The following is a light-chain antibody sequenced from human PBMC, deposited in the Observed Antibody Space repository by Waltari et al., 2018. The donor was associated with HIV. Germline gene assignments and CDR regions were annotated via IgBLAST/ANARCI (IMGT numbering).Light chain of an antibody. CDR3: MQALQTPRT. CDR1: QSLLHSNGYNY. CDR2: KGS. V-gene: IGKV2-28*01. J-gene: IGKJ1*01. Sequence: DIVMTQSPLSLPVIPGEPASISCRSSQSLLHSNGYNYLDWYVQKPGQSPQLLIHKGSNRASGVPDRVSGSGSGTDFTLKISRVEADDVGVYYCMQALQTPRTFGQGTRVEIK.